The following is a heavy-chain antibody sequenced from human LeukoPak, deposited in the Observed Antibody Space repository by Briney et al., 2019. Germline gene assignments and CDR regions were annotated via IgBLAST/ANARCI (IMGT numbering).Heavy chain of an antibody. CDR1: GFTFSSYS. V-gene: IGHV3-48*01. D-gene: IGHD5-18*01. CDR2: ISSSSSTI. J-gene: IGHJ4*02. Sequence: GGSLRLSCAASGFTFSSYSMNWVRQAPGKGLEWVSYISSSSSTIYYADSVKGRFTISRDNSKNTLYLQMNSLRAEDTAVYYCAKVIQRGYSYGYFRYWGQGTLVTVSS. CDR3: AKVIQRGYSYGYFRY.